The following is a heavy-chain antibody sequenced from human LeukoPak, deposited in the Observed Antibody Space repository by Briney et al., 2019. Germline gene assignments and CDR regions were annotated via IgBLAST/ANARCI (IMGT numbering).Heavy chain of an antibody. CDR2: IRGGGGNT. D-gene: IGHD3-10*01. V-gene: IGHV3-23*01. J-gene: IGHJ4*02. Sequence: GGSLRLSCAASGFTFSSYAMSWVRQAPGKGLEWVSSIRGGGGNTNYAVSVKGRFTISRDDSNNTLYLQMNSLRADDTAVYYCASDRVLGSGSLDNWGQGTLVTVSS. CDR3: ASDRVLGSGSLDN. CDR1: GFTFSSYA.